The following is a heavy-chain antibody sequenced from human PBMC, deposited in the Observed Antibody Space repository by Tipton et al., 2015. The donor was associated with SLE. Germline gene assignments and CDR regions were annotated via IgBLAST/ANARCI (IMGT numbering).Heavy chain of an antibody. V-gene: IGHV3-23*01. D-gene: IGHD3-3*01. CDR1: GLTFNTYA. Sequence: GSLRLSCAVSGLTFNTYAMNWVRQAPGKAPEWVATISESGDSRYYADSVQGRFIISRDNSKNTLYLQMSSLRGEDTAIYYCAKNRRPVFGVVIWDYWGQGTLVTVSS. J-gene: IGHJ4*02. CDR3: AKNRRPVFGVVIWDY. CDR2: ISESGDSR.